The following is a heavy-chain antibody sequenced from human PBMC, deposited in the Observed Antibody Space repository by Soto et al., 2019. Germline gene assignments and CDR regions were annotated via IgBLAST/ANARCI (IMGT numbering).Heavy chain of an antibody. CDR2: INWNDDE. Sequence: QITLKESGPTLAKPTQTLTLTCTFSGFPLNTRAVGVAWIRQAPGKALEWLALINWNDDERYSPSLKDRLTITKDTSKNHVVLTMTNIGPVDTSTYYCAHRHDLGGFDIWGQGTAVTVSS. V-gene: IGHV2-5*01. D-gene: IGHD2-15*01. CDR3: AHRHDLGGFDI. J-gene: IGHJ3*02. CDR1: GFPLNTRAVG.